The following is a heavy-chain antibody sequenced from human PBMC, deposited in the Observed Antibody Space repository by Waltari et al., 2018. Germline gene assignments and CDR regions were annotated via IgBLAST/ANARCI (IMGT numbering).Heavy chain of an antibody. V-gene: IGHV4-4*07. Sequence: QVQLQESGPRLVEPWETLSLTCRISGVSISDYYWSWIRQPAGKGLECIGRVYTTGTTDYNPSFRSRATVSVDKSKNHFSLSLTSVTAADTAIYYCARGYSDDGGEYFQHWGQGTLVTVSS. CDR1: GVSISDYY. CDR3: ARGYSDDGGEYFQH. D-gene: IGHD3-16*01. CDR2: VYTTGTT. J-gene: IGHJ1*01.